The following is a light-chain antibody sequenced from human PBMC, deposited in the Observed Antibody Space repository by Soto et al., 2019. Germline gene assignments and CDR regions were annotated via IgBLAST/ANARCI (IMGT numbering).Light chain of an antibody. J-gene: IGKJ5*01. CDR3: QQFYDLPIT. Sequence: DIQMTQSRSALSASVGDRVTITCQASQDISDVLNWYQQQPGKAPKVLIYDASKLQTGVPSRFSGRGSGKDFTFTISSLQPDDSGTYYCQQFYDLPITLGQGTRLEIK. CDR2: DAS. V-gene: IGKV1-33*01. CDR1: QDISDV.